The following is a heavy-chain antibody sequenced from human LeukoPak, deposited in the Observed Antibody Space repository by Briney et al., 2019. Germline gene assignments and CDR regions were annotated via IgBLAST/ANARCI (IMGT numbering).Heavy chain of an antibody. V-gene: IGHV1-3*01. D-gene: IGHD4-17*01. CDR2: INAGNGNT. CDR3: ARVPTVISALWDY. Sequence: ASVTVSCTASGYSFSTYAMHWVRQAPGQRLEWMGWINAGNGNTKYSQKFQGRVTITRDTSASTAYMELSSLRSEDTAVYYCARVPTVISALWDYWGQGTLVTVSS. CDR1: GYSFSTYA. J-gene: IGHJ4*02.